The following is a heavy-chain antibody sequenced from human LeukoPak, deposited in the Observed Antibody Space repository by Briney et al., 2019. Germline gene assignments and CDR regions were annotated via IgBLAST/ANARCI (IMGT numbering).Heavy chain of an antibody. V-gene: IGHV4-38-2*02. CDR2: IYQSRNT. D-gene: IGHD3-10*01. CDR3: VRQLYYYGSGSPYYFDY. CDR1: GYSFSSCCY. Sequence: PSETLSLTCTVSGYSFSSCCYCGCLQQPPGERQEYIGIIYQSRNTYYTPYLKSRVAISLDTSKNQFSLKLSSVTAADTAVYYCVRQLYYYGSGSPYYFDYWGQGTLVTVSS. J-gene: IGHJ4*02.